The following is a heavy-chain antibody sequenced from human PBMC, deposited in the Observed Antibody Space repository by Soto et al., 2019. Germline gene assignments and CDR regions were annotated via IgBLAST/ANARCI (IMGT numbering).Heavy chain of an antibody. V-gene: IGHV3-30*18. D-gene: IGHD6-6*01. Sequence: LSLTCAASGFTFSSYGMHWVRQAPGKGMVWVAVISYDGSNKYYADSVKGRFTISRDNSKNPLCLQMNSLRAEDTAVYYCAKENSSSFDYWGQGTLVTVSS. CDR1: GFTFSSYG. CDR2: ISYDGSNK. CDR3: AKENSSSFDY. J-gene: IGHJ4*02.